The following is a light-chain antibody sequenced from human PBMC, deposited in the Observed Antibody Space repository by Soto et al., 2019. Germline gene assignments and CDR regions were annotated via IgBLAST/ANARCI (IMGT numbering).Light chain of an antibody. J-gene: IGLJ1*01. Sequence: QSALTQPASVSGSPGQSITLSCTGTSSDVGGYNYVSWYQQHPGKAPKLMIYDVSNRPSGVSNRFSVSKSGNTASLTISGLQAEDEADYYCSSYTRSSFYVFGTGTKLTVL. CDR2: DVS. CDR1: SSDVGGYNY. V-gene: IGLV2-14*01. CDR3: SSYTRSSFYV.